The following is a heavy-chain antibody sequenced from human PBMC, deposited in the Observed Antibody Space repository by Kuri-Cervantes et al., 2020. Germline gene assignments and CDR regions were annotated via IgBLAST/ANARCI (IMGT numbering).Heavy chain of an antibody. CDR1: GGSISSGGYS. Sequence: LRFSCAVSGGSISSGGYSWSWIRQPPGKGLEWIGYIYHSGSTYYNPSLKSRVTISVDRSKNQFSLKLSSVTAADTAVYYCARDATNYDYVWGSYRTYGMDVWGQGTTVTVSS. CDR3: ARDATNYDYVWGSYRTYGMDV. J-gene: IGHJ6*02. V-gene: IGHV4-30-2*01. D-gene: IGHD3-16*02. CDR2: IYHSGST.